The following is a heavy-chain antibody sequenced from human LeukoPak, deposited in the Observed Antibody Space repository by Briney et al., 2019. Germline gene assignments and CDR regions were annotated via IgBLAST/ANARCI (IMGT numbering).Heavy chain of an antibody. CDR1: GFTFSSYA. D-gene: IGHD1-26*01. J-gene: IGHJ4*02. Sequence: PGGSLRLSCAASGFTFSSYAMHWVRQAPGKGLEWVAVISYDGSNKYYADSVKGRLTISRDNSKNTLYLQMNSLRAEDTAVYYCASLSGSFTFDYWGQGTLVTVSS. V-gene: IGHV3-30*01. CDR3: ASLSGSFTFDY. CDR2: ISYDGSNK.